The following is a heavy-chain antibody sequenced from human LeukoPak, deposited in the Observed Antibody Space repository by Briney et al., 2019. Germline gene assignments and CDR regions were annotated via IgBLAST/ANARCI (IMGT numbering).Heavy chain of an antibody. CDR3: TKATRWLAFDY. D-gene: IGHD6-19*01. CDR2: VYIGGPT. Sequence: SETLSLTCTVSGGSISSHFWSWVRQPRGKGLEWIGNVYIGGPTNSNPSLITRVTMSIAPSKNQLSLRLTSVAAADTAVYYCTKATRWLAFDYWGRGALVTVSS. J-gene: IGHJ4*02. CDR1: GGSISSHF. V-gene: IGHV4-59*11.